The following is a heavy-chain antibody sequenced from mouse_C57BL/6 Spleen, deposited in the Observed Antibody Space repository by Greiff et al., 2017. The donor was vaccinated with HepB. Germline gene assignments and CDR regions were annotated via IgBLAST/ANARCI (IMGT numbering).Heavy chain of an antibody. CDR1: GYTFTSYW. V-gene: IGHV1-74*01. CDR2: IHPSDSDT. Sequence: ESCKASGYTFTSYWMHWVKQRPGQGLEWIGRIHPSDSDTNYNQKFKGKATLTVDKSSSTAYMQLSSLTSEDSAVYYCAIGYYADWYFDVWGTGTTVTVSS. D-gene: IGHD2-3*01. CDR3: AIGYYADWYFDV. J-gene: IGHJ1*03.